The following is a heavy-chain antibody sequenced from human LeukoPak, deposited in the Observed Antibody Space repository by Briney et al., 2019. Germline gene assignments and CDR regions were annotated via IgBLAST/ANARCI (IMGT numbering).Heavy chain of an antibody. D-gene: IGHD4-17*01. V-gene: IGHV4-34*01. CDR1: GGSFSGYY. CDR3: ARDSPVDYVGTNWSDP. J-gene: IGHJ5*02. Sequence: SETLSLTCAVYGGSFSGYYWSWIRQPPGKGLEWIGEINHSGSTNYNPSLKSRVTISVDTSKNQFSLKLSSVTAADTAVYYCARDSPVDYVGTNWSDPWGQGALVTVSS. CDR2: INHSGST.